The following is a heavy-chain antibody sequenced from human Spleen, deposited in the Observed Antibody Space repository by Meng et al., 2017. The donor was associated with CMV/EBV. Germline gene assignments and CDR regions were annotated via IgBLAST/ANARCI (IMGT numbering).Heavy chain of an antibody. CDR3: ARDINCSSTTCYGHFQH. Sequence: GGSLRLSCAASGFTFSSYWMSWVRQAPGKGLEWVANIKQDGSEKYYVDSVKGRFTISRDNAKNSLYLQMNSLRAEDTAIYYCARDINCSSTTCYGHFQHWGQGTPVTVSS. CDR1: GFTFSSYW. V-gene: IGHV3-7*01. CDR2: IKQDGSEK. D-gene: IGHD2-2*01. J-gene: IGHJ1*01.